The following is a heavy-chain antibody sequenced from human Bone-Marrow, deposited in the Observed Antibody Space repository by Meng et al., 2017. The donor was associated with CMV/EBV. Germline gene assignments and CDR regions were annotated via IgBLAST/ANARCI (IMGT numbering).Heavy chain of an antibody. CDR1: GFTFSSYA. CDR2: ISSNGGST. Sequence: GESLKISCAASGFTFSSYAMHWVRQAPGKGLEYVSAISSNGGSTYYADSVKGRFTISRDNAKTSLYLQMNSLRAEDTAVYYCARVSGYCSYTSCQWVGGEGHYYYGMDVWGQGTTVTVSS. D-gene: IGHD2-2*01. J-gene: IGHJ6*02. CDR3: ARVSGYCSYTSCQWVGGEGHYYYGMDV. V-gene: IGHV3-64*02.